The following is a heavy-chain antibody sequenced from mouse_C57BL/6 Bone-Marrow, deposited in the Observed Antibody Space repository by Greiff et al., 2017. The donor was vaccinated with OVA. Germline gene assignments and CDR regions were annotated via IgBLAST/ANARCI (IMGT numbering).Heavy chain of an antibody. V-gene: IGHV1-26*01. J-gene: IGHJ2*01. D-gene: IGHD1-1*01. CDR3: AGVDYYGSSYDFDY. CDR1: GYTFTDYY. CDR2: INPNNGGT. Sequence: VQLQQSGPELVKPGASVKISCKASGYTFTDYYMNWVKQSHGKSLEWIGDINPNNGGTSYNQKFKGKATLTVDKSSSTANMELRSLTSEDSAVYYCAGVDYYGSSYDFDYWGQGTTLTVSS.